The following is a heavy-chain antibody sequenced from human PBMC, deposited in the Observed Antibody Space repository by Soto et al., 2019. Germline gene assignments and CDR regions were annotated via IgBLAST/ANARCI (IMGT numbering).Heavy chain of an antibody. V-gene: IGHV1-69*13. D-gene: IGHD2-21*02. CDR1: GGTFSSYA. CDR2: IIPIFGTA. J-gene: IGHJ5*02. Sequence: GASVKVSCKASGGTFSSYAISWVRQAPGQGLEWMGGIIPIFGTANYAQKFQGRVTITADEPTSTAYMELSSLRSEDTAVYYCAKAHLCGGDCYSWFDPWGQGTLVTVSS. CDR3: AKAHLCGGDCYSWFDP.